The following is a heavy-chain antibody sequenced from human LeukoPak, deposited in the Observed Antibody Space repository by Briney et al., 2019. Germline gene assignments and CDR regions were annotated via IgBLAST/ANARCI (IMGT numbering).Heavy chain of an antibody. CDR3: GRDYGIAATGAVDY. D-gene: IGHD6-13*01. CDR1: GDSVSSNSAA. J-gene: IGHJ4*02. Sequence: SQTLSLTCAISGDSVSSNSAAWNWIRQSPSRGLEWLGRTYYRSKWYNDYAVSVKSRISINPDTSKNQFSLQLSSVTPEDTAVYYCGRDYGIAATGAVDYWGQGTLVTVSS. V-gene: IGHV6-1*01. CDR2: TYYRSKWYN.